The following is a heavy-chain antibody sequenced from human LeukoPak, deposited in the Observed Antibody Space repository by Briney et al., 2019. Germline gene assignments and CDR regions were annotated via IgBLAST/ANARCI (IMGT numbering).Heavy chain of an antibody. CDR3: ARLNSGNLRGILY. J-gene: IGHJ4*02. CDR2: INPNSGGT. V-gene: IGHV1-2*02. Sequence: ASVKVSCKASGYMFTAYYINWVRQSPGLGLEWLGWINPNSGGTTYAQRFQGRVTMTSDTSTSTDYLELNGLRSDDTAVYFCARLNSGNLRGILYWGQGSLVTVSS. D-gene: IGHD3-10*01. CDR1: GYMFTAYY.